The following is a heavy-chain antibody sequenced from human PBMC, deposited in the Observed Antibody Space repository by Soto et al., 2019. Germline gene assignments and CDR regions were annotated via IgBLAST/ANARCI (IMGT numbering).Heavy chain of an antibody. V-gene: IGHV5-51*03. CDR2: IYPGDSDT. D-gene: IGHD2-21*01. CDR1: GYSFTTYW. J-gene: IGHJ6*02. CDR3: ARSRTPYHYCDDLDV. Sequence: EVQLVQSGAEVKKPGESLKISCKGSGYSFTTYWIGWVRQMPGKGLEWMGIIYPGDSDTRYSPSFQGQVTISADKSISTAYLQCSSLKASDTALFYCARSRTPYHYCDDLDVWGQGTTVTVSS.